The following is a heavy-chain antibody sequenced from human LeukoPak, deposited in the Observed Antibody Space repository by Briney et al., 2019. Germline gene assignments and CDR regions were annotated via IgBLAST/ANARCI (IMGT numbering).Heavy chain of an antibody. CDR1: GFTFDDYG. V-gene: IGHV3-20*04. CDR3: ARGGATTANDY. D-gene: IGHD2-21*02. Sequence: RSGGSLRLSCAASGFTFDDYGMSWVRQAPGKGLEWVSGINWNGGSTGYADSVKGRFTISRDDAKNSLYLQMNSLRAEDTALYYCARGGATTANDYWGQGTLVTVSS. CDR2: INWNGGST. J-gene: IGHJ4*02.